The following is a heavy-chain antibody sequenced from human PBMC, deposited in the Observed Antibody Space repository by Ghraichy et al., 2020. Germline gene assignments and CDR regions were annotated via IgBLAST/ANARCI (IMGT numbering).Heavy chain of an antibody. CDR1: GFTFSSYG. V-gene: IGHV3-30*18. J-gene: IGHJ4*02. CDR2: ISYDGSNK. D-gene: IGHD5-24*01. CDR3: AKDVIEMATIACYFDY. Sequence: GGSLRLSCAASGFTFSSYGMHWVRQAPGKGLEWVAVISYDGSNKYYADSVKGRFTISRDNSKNTLYLQMNSLRAEDTAVYYCAKDVIEMATIACYFDYWGQGTLVTVSS.